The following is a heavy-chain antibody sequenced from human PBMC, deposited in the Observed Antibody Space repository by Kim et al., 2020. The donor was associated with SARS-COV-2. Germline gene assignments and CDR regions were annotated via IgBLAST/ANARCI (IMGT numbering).Heavy chain of an antibody. D-gene: IGHD3-9*01. Sequence: KYAQKFQGRVTITMDTSASTVYMELSSLTSEDAAVYYCARPMTTAYYTMHYWGQGTLVTVSS. V-gene: IGHV1-3*01. J-gene: IGHJ4*02. CDR3: ARPMTTAYYTMHY.